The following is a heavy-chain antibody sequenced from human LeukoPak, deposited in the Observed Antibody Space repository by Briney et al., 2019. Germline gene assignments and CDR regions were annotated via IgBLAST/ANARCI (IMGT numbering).Heavy chain of an antibody. V-gene: IGHV3-30-3*01. D-gene: IGHD2-21*01. J-gene: IGHJ6*02. Sequence: PGGSLRLSCAASGFTFSSYAMHWVRQAPGKGLEWVAVISYDGSNKYYADSVKGRFTISRDNSKNTLYLQMNSLRAEDTAVYYCGESHGDWDYYYYGMDVWGQGTTVTVSS. CDR2: ISYDGSNK. CDR3: GESHGDWDYYYYGMDV. CDR1: GFTFSSYA.